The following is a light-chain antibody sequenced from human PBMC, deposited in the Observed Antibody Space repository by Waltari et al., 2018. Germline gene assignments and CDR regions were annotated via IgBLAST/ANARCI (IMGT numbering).Light chain of an antibody. CDR2: GNN. Sequence: SSEVTQDPAVSVALGQTVRITCQGESLRNYYTSWYQQKPGQAPRLLLYGNNNRPSGTPDRFSGSRSGDTASLTISGAQAEDEADYYCNSRDTSNNRVFGGGTKLTVL. CDR1: SLRNYY. J-gene: IGLJ3*02. V-gene: IGLV3-19*01. CDR3: NSRDTSNNRV.